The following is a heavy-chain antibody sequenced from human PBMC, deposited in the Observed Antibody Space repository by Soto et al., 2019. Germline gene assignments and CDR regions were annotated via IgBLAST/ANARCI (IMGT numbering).Heavy chain of an antibody. CDR3: TRDWGHPVTHGYES. CDR1: GVSVTSGAYY. D-gene: IGHD7-27*01. CDR2: IYSSGDT. J-gene: IGHJ5*01. V-gene: IGHV4-31*02. Sequence: TLSLTCTVSGVSVTSGAYYWSWIRHCPGKGLEWIGYIYSSGDTNYTPSLNSRVAMSVGTSKNQFALQLTSVTVEDTAIYYCTRDWGHPVTHGYESWGQGILVTVSS.